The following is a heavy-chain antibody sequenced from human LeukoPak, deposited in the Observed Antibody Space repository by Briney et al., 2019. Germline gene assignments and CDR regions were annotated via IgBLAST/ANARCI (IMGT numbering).Heavy chain of an antibody. CDR1: GFTFSNYA. CDR2: LSDNGGSP. CDR3: AKDPETYSSRWFDS. D-gene: IGHD2-21*01. J-gene: IGHJ5*01. V-gene: IGHV3-23*01. Sequence: PGGSLRLSCAASGFTFSNYAMSWVRQAPGKGLEWVSSLSDNGGSPYYADSVKGRFTISRDNSKNTLYVHMNSLRVEDTAVYYCAKDPETYSSRWFDSWGQGTLVTVSS.